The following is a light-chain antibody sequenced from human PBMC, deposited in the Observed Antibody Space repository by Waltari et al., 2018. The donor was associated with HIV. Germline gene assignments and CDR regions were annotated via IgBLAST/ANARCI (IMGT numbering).Light chain of an antibody. CDR2: EAS. J-gene: IGKJ1*01. CDR3: QQRRT. V-gene: IGKV3-11*01. Sequence: IVLTQSLATLSLSPGERAPLSCRASQCVSSYLDLYQQKPGQAPRLLIYEASNRATGIPARFSGSGSGTDFTLTISSLEPEDFAVYYCQQRRTFGQGTKVEIK. CDR1: QCVSSY.